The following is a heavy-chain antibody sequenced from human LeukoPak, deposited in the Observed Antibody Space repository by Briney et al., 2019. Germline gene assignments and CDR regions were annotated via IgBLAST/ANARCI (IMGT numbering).Heavy chain of an antibody. J-gene: IGHJ4*02. CDR2: ISAYNGNT. CDR1: GYTFTSYG. Sequence: ASVKVSCKASGYTFTSYGISWVRQAPGQGLEWMGWISAYNGNTNYAQKLQGRVTMTTDTSTSTAYMELRSLKSDDTAVYYCARDGSTMIVGWYFDYWGQGTLVTVSS. D-gene: IGHD3-22*01. CDR3: ARDGSTMIVGWYFDY. V-gene: IGHV1-18*01.